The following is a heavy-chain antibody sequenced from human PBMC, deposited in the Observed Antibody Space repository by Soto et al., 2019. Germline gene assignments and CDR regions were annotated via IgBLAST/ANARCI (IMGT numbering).Heavy chain of an antibody. V-gene: IGHV4-39*01. D-gene: IGHD3-9*01. CDR2: IYYSGST. CDR1: GGSISSSSYY. Sequence: PSETLSLTCTVSGGSISSSSYYWGWIRQPPGKGLEWIGSIYYSGSTYYNPSLKSRVTISVDTSKNQFSLKLSSVTAADTAVYYCASPSRDILTGYSYYGMDVWGQGTTVTV. CDR3: ASPSRDILTGYSYYGMDV. J-gene: IGHJ6*02.